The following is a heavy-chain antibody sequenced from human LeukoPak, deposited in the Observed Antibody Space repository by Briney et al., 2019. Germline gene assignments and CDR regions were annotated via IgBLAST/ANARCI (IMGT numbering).Heavy chain of an antibody. V-gene: IGHV3-23*01. CDR3: AKVGDFWSGKFDY. CDR1: GFTFSSYA. J-gene: IGHJ4*02. Sequence: GGSLRLSCAASGFTFSSYAMSWVRQAPGKGLERLSVISGSGGSTYYGDSVKGRFTISRDNSKNTLYLQMNSLRAEDTAVYYCAKVGDFWSGKFDYWGQGTLVTVSS. CDR2: ISGSGGST. D-gene: IGHD3-3*01.